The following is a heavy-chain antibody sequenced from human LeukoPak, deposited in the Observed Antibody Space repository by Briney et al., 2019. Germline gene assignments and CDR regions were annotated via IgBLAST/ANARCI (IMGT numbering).Heavy chain of an antibody. V-gene: IGHV1-46*01. D-gene: IGHD5-18*01. CDR2: INLSGGST. J-gene: IGHJ4*02. CDR1: GYTFTSYH. CDR3: ARDYVDDIPMVKDY. Sequence: GASVKVSCKASGYTFTSYHMHWVRQAPGQGLEWMGKINLSGGSTTYAQKFQGRVTMTRDTPTSTVYMELSSLRSEDTAVYYCARDYVDDIPMVKDYWGQGTLVTVSS.